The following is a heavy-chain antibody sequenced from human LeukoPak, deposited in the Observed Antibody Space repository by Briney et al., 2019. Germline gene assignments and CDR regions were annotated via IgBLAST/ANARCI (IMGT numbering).Heavy chain of an antibody. D-gene: IGHD1-26*01. V-gene: IGHV3-15*01. J-gene: IGHJ4*02. Sequence: GGSLRLSCAASGFTFSNAWMSWVRQAPGKGLEWVGRIKSKTDGGTTDYAAPVKGRFTISRDDSKNTVYLQMNSLKTEDTAVYYRTTDLWWELPAYWGQGTLVTVSS. CDR2: IKSKTDGGTT. CDR3: TTDLWWELPAY. CDR1: GFTFSNAW.